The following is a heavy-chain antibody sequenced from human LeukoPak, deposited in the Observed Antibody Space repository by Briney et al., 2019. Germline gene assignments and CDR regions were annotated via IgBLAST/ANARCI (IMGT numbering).Heavy chain of an antibody. Sequence: SVKVSCKASGGTFSSYAISWVRQAPGQGLEWMGRIIPIFGTANYAQKFQGRVTITTDESTSTAYMELSSLRSEDTAVYYCARGNCTNGVCYAYFDYWGQGTLVTVSS. CDR2: IIPIFGTA. V-gene: IGHV1-69*05. J-gene: IGHJ4*02. CDR3: ARGNCTNGVCYAYFDY. CDR1: GGTFSSYA. D-gene: IGHD2-8*01.